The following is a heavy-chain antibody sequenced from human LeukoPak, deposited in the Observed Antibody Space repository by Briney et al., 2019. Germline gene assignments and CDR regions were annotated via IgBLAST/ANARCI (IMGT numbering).Heavy chain of an antibody. V-gene: IGHV5-51*01. CDR1: GYTFPNYW. CDR2: IYPGDSDT. CDR3: ARHIYDTSVFYFDY. D-gene: IGHD3-22*01. J-gene: IGHJ4*02. Sequence: GESLKISCQGSGYTFPNYWIGWVRQKPGKGLEWMGIIYPGDSDTRYSPSFQGQVTISADKSITTAYLQWSSLKASDTAMYYCARHIYDTSVFYFDYWGQGTLVTVSS.